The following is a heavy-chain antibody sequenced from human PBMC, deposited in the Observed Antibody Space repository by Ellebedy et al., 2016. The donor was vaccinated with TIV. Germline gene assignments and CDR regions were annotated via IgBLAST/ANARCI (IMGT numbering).Heavy chain of an antibody. V-gene: IGHV4-59*01. CDR3: ARGLLYYDFWSGYYKGAGDYYYGLDV. CDR2: IYYSGRT. J-gene: IGHJ6*02. CDR1: GGSISSYY. D-gene: IGHD3-3*01. Sequence: SETLSLTCTVSGGSISSYYWSWIRQPPGKALEWIGNIYYSGRTYYNPSLQSRVTISVDTSKNQFSLKLSSVTAADTAVYYCARGLLYYDFWSGYYKGAGDYYYGLDVWGQGTTVTVSS.